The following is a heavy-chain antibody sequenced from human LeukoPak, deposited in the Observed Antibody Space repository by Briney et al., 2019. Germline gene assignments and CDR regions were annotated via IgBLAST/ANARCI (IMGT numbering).Heavy chain of an antibody. CDR3: ARDLYCTSTSCFNY. J-gene: IGHJ4*02. CDR1: GDSISNYY. D-gene: IGHD2-2*01. CDR2: IYSSGST. Sequence: SETLSLTCIDSGDSISNYYWSWIRQPAGKGLEWIGRIYSSGSTNYNRSLKSRVTMSVDTSKNQLSLKLSSVTAADTAVYYCARDLYCTSTSCFNYWGQGTLVTVSS. V-gene: IGHV4-4*07.